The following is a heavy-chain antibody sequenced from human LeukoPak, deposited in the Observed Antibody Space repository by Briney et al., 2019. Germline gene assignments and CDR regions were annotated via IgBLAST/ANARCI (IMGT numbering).Heavy chain of an antibody. D-gene: IGHD6-13*01. V-gene: IGHV3-7*01. CDR1: EFSLSTYW. CDR3: ARDGRGVSSSWYDY. Sequence: GGSLRLSCAASEFSLSTYWMSWVRQAPGKGLEWVANIKQDGSEKYYVDSVKGRFTISRDNAKKSLFLQMNSLRAEDTAVYYCARDGRGVSSSWYDYWGQGTLVTVSS. J-gene: IGHJ4*02. CDR2: IKQDGSEK.